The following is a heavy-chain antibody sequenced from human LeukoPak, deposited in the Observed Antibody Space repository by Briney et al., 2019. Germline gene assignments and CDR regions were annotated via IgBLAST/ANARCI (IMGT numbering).Heavy chain of an antibody. Sequence: SETLSLTCAVYIDSFSNYHWNWIRQTPAKGMEWIGEVNESGGTNISPSLRSRVILSVDTSKNQFSLKLISVTAADTAVYYCAQTSSSSPGADYWGQGTLVTVSS. V-gene: IGHV4-34*01. CDR2: VNESGGT. D-gene: IGHD6-6*01. J-gene: IGHJ4*02. CDR3: AQTSSSSPGADY. CDR1: IDSFSNYH.